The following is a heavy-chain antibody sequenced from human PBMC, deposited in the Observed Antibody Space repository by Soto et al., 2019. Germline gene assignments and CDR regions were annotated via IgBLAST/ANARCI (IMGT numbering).Heavy chain of an antibody. J-gene: IGHJ3*02. Sequence: KPVGSLRLSCAASGFTFSSYSMNWVRQAPGKGLEWVSSISSSSSYIYYADSVKGRFTISRDNAKNSLYLQMNSLRAEDTAVYYCARGPGAQWLVESDALDIWGQGTMVTVSS. CDR3: ARGPGAQWLVESDALDI. CDR1: GFTFSSYS. D-gene: IGHD6-19*01. CDR2: ISSSSSYI. V-gene: IGHV3-21*01.